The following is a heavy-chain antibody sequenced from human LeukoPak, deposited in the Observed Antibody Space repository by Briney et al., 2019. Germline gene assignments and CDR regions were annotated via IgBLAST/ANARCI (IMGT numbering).Heavy chain of an antibody. D-gene: IGHD3-22*01. CDR2: ITGKGATT. J-gene: IGHJ4*02. CDR3: ATWSGPLVVITM. Sequence: PGASLRLSCAPSGFTFSRYAVSWVRQAPGKGVEWVSTITGKGATTFYTDSVRGRYTLSKDDSKNTLYLQMNSRRAEETAVYYCATWSGPLVVITMWGQGTLVTVSS. V-gene: IGHV3-23*01. CDR1: GFTFSRYA.